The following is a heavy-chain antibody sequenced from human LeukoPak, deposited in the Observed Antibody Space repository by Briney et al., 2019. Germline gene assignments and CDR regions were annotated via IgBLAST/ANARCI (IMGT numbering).Heavy chain of an antibody. CDR3: AREGLYCSSTSCPNWFDP. D-gene: IGHD2-2*01. CDR2: INPSGGST. Sequence: ASVKVSCKASGNTFTSYYMHWVRQAPGQGLEWMGIINPSGGSTSYAQKLQGRVTMTRDTSTSTVYMELSSLRSEDTAVYYCAREGLYCSSTSCPNWFDPWGQGTLVTVSS. J-gene: IGHJ5*02. CDR1: GNTFTSYY. V-gene: IGHV1-46*01.